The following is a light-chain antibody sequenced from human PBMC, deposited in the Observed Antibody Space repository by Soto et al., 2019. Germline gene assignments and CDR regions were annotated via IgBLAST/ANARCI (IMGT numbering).Light chain of an antibody. V-gene: IGLV1-51*01. CDR3: ATWDSALRAGV. Sequence: QSVLTQPPSMSAAPGQMVAISCSGTSSNIGDKSVSWYQHFPGTAPKVLIYDNNRRPSGIPDRCSGSKSGTSATLTIIGLQTGDEAEYYCATWDSALRAGVFGGGTKVTVL. J-gene: IGLJ3*02. CDR2: DNN. CDR1: SSNIGDKS.